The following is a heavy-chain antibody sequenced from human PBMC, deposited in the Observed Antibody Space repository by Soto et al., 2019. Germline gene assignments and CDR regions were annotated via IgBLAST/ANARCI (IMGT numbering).Heavy chain of an antibody. CDR1: GGSFSGYY. CDR3: ARGPEWETWRFDY. Sequence: QVQLQQWGAGLLKPSETLSLTCAVYGGSFSGYYWSWIRQPPGKGLEWIGEISHSGSTHYNTSLMGRVTISVDTSKNQFSLKLSSVTAADTAVYYCARGPEWETWRFDYWGQGTLVTVSS. CDR2: ISHSGST. D-gene: IGHD1-26*01. J-gene: IGHJ4*02. V-gene: IGHV4-34*01.